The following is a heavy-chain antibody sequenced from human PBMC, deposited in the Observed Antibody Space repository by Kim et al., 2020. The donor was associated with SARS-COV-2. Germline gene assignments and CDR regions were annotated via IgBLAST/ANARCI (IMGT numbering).Heavy chain of an antibody. Sequence: YAASVKGRFTISSDESKNSLYLQRNGLTSEDTAVYYCVRIGSLYYYGMDVWGQGTTVTVSS. V-gene: IGHV3-72*01. D-gene: IGHD3-10*01. J-gene: IGHJ6*02. CDR3: VRIGSLYYYGMDV.